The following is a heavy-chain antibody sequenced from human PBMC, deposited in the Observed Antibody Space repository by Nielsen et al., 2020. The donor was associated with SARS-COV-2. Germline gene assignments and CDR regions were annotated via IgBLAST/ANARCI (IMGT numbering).Heavy chain of an antibody. CDR2: IRYDGSNK. CDR3: AGVSRDYYYGGFDS. D-gene: IGHD3-22*01. J-gene: IGHJ4*02. Sequence: GGSLRLSCAASGFTFSSYGMHWVRQAPGKGLEWVAFIRYDGSNKYYADSVKGRFTISRDNSENTLYLQMNSLRAEDTAVYYCAGVSRDYYYGGFDSWGQGTLVTVSS. CDR1: GFTFSSYG. V-gene: IGHV3-30*02.